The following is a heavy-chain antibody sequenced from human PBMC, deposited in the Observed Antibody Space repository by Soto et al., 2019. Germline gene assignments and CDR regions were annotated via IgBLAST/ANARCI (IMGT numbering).Heavy chain of an antibody. J-gene: IGHJ4*02. Sequence: QVQLEQSGAEVKKPGSSVKVSCKASGRTFSSYAISWVRQAPGQGLDWMGGIIPIFGTANYAQKSQSRVTITADESTSTTYMGLISLRSEDTDVYYCASPYLDCISTSCPSVYWGQGTLVTVSS. D-gene: IGHD2-2*01. CDR3: ASPYLDCISTSCPSVY. CDR1: GRTFSSYA. V-gene: IGHV1-69*12. CDR2: IIPIFGTA.